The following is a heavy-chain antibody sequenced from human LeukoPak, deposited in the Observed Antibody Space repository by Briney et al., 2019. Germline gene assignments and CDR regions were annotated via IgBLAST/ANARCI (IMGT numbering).Heavy chain of an antibody. D-gene: IGHD6-13*01. CDR2: ISSSSSYI. V-gene: IGHV3-21*01. J-gene: IGHJ4*02. CDR3: ATHLLAAGKGGY. CDR1: GFTFSSYS. Sequence: NSGGSLRLSCAASGFTFSSYSMNWVRQAPGKGLEWVSSISSSSSYIYYADSVKGRFTISRDNAKNSLYLQMNSLRAEDTAVYYCATHLLAAGKGGYWGQGTLVTVSS.